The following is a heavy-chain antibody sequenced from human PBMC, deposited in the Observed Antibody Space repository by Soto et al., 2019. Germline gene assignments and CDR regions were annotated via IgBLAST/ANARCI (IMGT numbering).Heavy chain of an antibody. CDR3: AQGWGGSYYAAFDL. J-gene: IGHJ4*01. V-gene: IGHV3-23*01. D-gene: IGHD1-26*01. CDR1: GLTFSNYV. Sequence: GESLKISCAASGLTFSNYVMAWVRQAPGKGLEWVSTISVSGGGTDYADSVKGRFTISRDDSKSTLFLQMNNLRAEDTAVYFCAQGWGGSYYAAFDLWGHGTLVTVSS. CDR2: ISVSGGGT.